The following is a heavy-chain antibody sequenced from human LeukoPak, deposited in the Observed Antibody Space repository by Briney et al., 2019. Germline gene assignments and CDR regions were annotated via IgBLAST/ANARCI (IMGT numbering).Heavy chain of an antibody. J-gene: IGHJ4*02. CDR2: IKHDGSEK. V-gene: IGHV3-7*03. CDR3: AKDSRLLRGVVTSAFDS. D-gene: IGHD3-3*01. CDR1: GFTFDTYW. Sequence: GGSLRLSCAVSGFTFDTYWMTWVRQAPGKGLEWVANIKHDGSEKYYADSVKGRFTISRDNSKNILFLQMSSLRVEDTAIYYCAKDSRLLRGVVTSAFDSWGQGTLVTVSS.